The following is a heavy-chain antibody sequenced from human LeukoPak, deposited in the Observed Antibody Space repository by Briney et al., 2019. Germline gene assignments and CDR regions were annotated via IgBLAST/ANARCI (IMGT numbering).Heavy chain of an antibody. D-gene: IGHD3-3*01. J-gene: IGHJ4*02. V-gene: IGHV1-18*01. CDR2: ISGYNRNT. CDR3: ASDGLRSEWSYFDY. Sequence: GASVKVSCKASGYTFDNYGISWVRQAPGQGLEWMGWISGYNRNTKYAQRHQGRVIMTTDTSTSTVYMELRSLRSDDTAIYYCASDGLRSEWSYFDYWGQGTLVTVFS. CDR1: GYTFDNYG.